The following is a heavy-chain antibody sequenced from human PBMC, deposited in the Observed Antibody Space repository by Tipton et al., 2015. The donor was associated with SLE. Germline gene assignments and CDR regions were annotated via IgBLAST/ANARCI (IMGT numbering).Heavy chain of an antibody. CDR2: IYYRGST. J-gene: IGHJ2*01. Sequence: TLSLTCSVSGVSFSDYYWTWIRQTAGKGPEWIGNIYYRGSTSYNLSLKNRVTISVDTSKNQFSLKLSSVTAADTAVYYCGRGYSSGWFPLPKWHFDIWGRGSQVTVSS. V-gene: IGHV4-59*08. D-gene: IGHD6-19*01. CDR1: GVSFSDYY. CDR3: GRGYSSGWFPLPKWHFDI.